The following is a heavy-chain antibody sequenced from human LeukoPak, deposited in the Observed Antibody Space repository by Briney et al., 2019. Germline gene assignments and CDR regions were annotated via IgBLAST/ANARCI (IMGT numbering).Heavy chain of an antibody. CDR1: GGSFSPYY. J-gene: IGHJ5*02. CDR2: IHSRVGT. V-gene: IGHV4-59*08. Sequence: SETLSLTCTVSGGSFSPYYWSWIRQPPGKGLEWIGHIHSRVGTNYNPSIKSRVTISVDTSKNQFSLTLSSVTAADTAVYYCARGYYDSWNWFDPWGQGTLVTVSS. CDR3: ARGYYDSWNWFDP. D-gene: IGHD3-3*01.